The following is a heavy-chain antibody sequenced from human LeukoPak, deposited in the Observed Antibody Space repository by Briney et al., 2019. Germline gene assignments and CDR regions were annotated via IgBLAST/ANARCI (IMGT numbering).Heavy chain of an antibody. V-gene: IGHV4-59*12. CDR2: IYYSGST. J-gene: IGHJ4*02. D-gene: IGHD2-2*01. CDR1: GGSINSYY. Sequence: SETLSLTCTVSGGSINSYYWSWIRQPPGKGLEWIGYIYYSGSTNYNPSLKSRVTISVDTSRNKFSLKLNSVTAADTAFYFCARDGLVVPKYWGQGILVTVSS. CDR3: ARDGLVVPKY.